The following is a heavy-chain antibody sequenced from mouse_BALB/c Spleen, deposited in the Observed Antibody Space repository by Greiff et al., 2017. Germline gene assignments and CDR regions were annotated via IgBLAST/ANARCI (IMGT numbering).Heavy chain of an antibody. CDR3: ARGGGSSEAMDY. V-gene: IGHV5-6-5*01. J-gene: IGHJ4*01. CDR1: GFTFSSYA. Sequence: EVKLVESGGGLVKPGGSLKLSCAASGFTFSSYAMSWVRQTPEKRLEWVASISSGGSTYYPDSVKGRFTISRDNARNILYLQMSSLRSEDTAMYYCARGGGSSEAMDYWGQGTSVTVSS. CDR2: ISSGGST. D-gene: IGHD1-1*01.